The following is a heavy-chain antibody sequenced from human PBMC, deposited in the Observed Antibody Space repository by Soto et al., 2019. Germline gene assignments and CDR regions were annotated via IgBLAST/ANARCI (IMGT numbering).Heavy chain of an antibody. D-gene: IGHD3-9*01. CDR3: ANSILTGYFRDYYGMDV. CDR1: GFTFSSYA. J-gene: IGHJ6*02. CDR2: ISGSGGST. Sequence: GGSLRLSCAASGFTFSSYAMIWVRQAPGKGLEWVSAISGSGGSTYYADSVKGRFTISRDNSKNTLYLQMNSLRAEDTAVYYCANSILTGYFRDYYGMDVWGQGTTVTVSS. V-gene: IGHV3-23*01.